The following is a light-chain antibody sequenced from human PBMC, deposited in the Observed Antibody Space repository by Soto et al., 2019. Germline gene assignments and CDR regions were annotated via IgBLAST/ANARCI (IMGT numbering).Light chain of an antibody. J-gene: IGLJ2*01. Sequence: QSALTQPASVSGSPGQSITISCTGTSSDVGNYNLVSWYQQVPGKAPKLIIYEVIQRPSGVSNRFSGSKSGNTASLTISGLQAEDEGDYYCCSYAGSTALFGGGTKVIVL. CDR1: SSDVGNYNL. CDR2: EVI. V-gene: IGLV2-23*02. CDR3: CSYAGSTAL.